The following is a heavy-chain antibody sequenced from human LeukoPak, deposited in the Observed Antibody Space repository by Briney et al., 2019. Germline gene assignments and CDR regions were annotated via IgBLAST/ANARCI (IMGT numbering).Heavy chain of an antibody. CDR2: IIPIFGTA. Sequence: ASVKVSCKASGGTFSSYAISWVRQAPGQGLEWMGGIIPIFGTANYAQKFQGRVTITADESTSTAYMELSSLRSEDPAVYYCASYYYDSSGYYSPKTYYYGMDVWGQGTTVTVSS. J-gene: IGHJ6*02. V-gene: IGHV1-69*13. CDR3: ASYYYDSSGYYSPKTYYYGMDV. CDR1: GGTFSSYA. D-gene: IGHD3-22*01.